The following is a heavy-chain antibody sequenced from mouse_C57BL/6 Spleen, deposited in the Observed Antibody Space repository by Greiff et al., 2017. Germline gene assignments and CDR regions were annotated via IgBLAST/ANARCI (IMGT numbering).Heavy chain of an antibody. CDR3: ARDGGVYYDYEDAMDY. Sequence: EVQLQESGPGLVKPSQSLSLTCSVTGYSITSGYYWNWIRQFPGNKLEWMGYISYDGSNNYNPSLKNRISITRDTSKNQFFLKLNSVTTEDTATYYCARDGGVYYDYEDAMDYWGQGTSVTVSS. V-gene: IGHV3-6*01. D-gene: IGHD2-4*01. CDR1: GYSITSGYY. J-gene: IGHJ4*01. CDR2: ISYDGSN.